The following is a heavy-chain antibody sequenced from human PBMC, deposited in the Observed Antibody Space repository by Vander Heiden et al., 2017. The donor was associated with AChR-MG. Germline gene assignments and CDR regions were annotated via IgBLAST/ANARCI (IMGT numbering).Heavy chain of an antibody. V-gene: IGHV3-73*01. D-gene: IGHD2-2*01. J-gene: IGHJ5*02. Sequence: EAQLVESGGGSVQPGGSLKLSCAASGLTLRGYAMHWVRQASGKGLEWVGRIRSKANSYAAAYAASVKGRFTISRDDSKNTAYLQMNSLKTQDTAVYYCTRRQNHDSTWGPWFDPWGEGPLVTVSS. CDR3: TRRQNHDSTWGPWFDP. CDR1: GLTLRGYA. CDR2: IRSKANSYAA.